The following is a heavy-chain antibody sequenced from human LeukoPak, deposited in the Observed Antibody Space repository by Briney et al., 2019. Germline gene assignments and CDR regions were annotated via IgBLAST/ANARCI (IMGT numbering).Heavy chain of an antibody. Sequence: SETLSLTCAVYGGSFSGYYWSLIRQPPGKGLEWIGEINHSGSTNYNPSLKSRVTISVDTSKNQFSLKLSSVTAADTAVYYCARRATYYYDSSRIDPWGQGTLVTVSS. CDR1: GGSFSGYY. CDR2: INHSGST. CDR3: ARRATYYYDSSRIDP. J-gene: IGHJ5*02. D-gene: IGHD3-22*01. V-gene: IGHV4-34*01.